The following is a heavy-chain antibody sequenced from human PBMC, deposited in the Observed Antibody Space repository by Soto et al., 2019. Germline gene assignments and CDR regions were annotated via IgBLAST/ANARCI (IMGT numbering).Heavy chain of an antibody. V-gene: IGHV3-30*18. Sequence: PGGSLRLSCAASGFTFSSYGIHRVRQAPGKGLEWVAVISYDGSNKYYADSVKGRFTISRDNSKNTLYLQMNSLRAEDTAVYYCAKDISSGWPRDGWGQGTTVTVS. CDR1: GFTFSSYG. D-gene: IGHD6-19*01. CDR3: AKDISSGWPRDG. CDR2: ISYDGSNK. J-gene: IGHJ6*02.